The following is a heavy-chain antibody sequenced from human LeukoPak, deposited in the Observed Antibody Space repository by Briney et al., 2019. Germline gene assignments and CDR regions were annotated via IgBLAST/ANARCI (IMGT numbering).Heavy chain of an antibody. V-gene: IGHV4-4*02. CDR3: ASLITMVRGVTATNWFDP. D-gene: IGHD3-10*01. Sequence: SETLSLTCAVSGGSISSSNWWSWVRQPPGKGLEWIGEIYHSGSTNYNPSLKSRVTISVDKSKNQFSLKLSSVTAADTAVYYCASLITMVRGVTATNWFDPWGQGTLVTVSS. CDR1: GGSISSSNW. J-gene: IGHJ5*02. CDR2: IYHSGST.